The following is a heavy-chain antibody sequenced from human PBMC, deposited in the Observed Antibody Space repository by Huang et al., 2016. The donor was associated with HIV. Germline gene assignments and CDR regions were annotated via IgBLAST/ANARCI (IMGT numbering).Heavy chain of an antibody. Sequence: QEQLVESGGGVVQPGGSLRFSCATSGFSFSHYGMHWVRQAPGKGREVVAFIRFDGGNKHYADSAKGRFTISRDNSKKMLFLEMNSLRGDDTAFYYCATDLGGYSFDYWGQGALVSVSS. V-gene: IGHV3-30*02. J-gene: IGHJ4*02. CDR3: ATDLGGYSFDY. CDR1: GFSFSHYG. CDR2: IRFDGGNK. D-gene: IGHD2-21*02.